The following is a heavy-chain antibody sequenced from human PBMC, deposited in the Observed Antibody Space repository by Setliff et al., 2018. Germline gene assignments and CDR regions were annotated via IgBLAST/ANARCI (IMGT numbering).Heavy chain of an antibody. Sequence: PGESLKISCKDSGHLFSISWIGWVRQMPGKDLDWMGIIYPGDLQIKYSPSFHGRVTISADKSINTAYLEWSSLEASDTAMYYCASPSAGWTRPFDVWGQGTMVTVSS. J-gene: IGHJ3*01. D-gene: IGHD3-3*01. CDR2: IYPGDLQI. CDR3: ASPSAGWTRPFDV. V-gene: IGHV5-51*01. CDR1: GHLFSISW.